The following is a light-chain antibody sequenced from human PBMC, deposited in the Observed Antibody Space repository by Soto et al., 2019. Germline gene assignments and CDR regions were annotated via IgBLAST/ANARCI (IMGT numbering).Light chain of an antibody. V-gene: IGKV3-11*01. CDR1: HRVSSD. CDR3: QQRNSWPLT. J-gene: IGKJ4*01. Sequence: EIVLTQSPVTLSLSPGERATLSCRASHRVSSDLLWYQQKPGQSPRLLISDASNRATGIPARFSGSGSGTDLILTIRSLEPEDFAVYYCQQRNSWPLTFGGGTRVEIK. CDR2: DAS.